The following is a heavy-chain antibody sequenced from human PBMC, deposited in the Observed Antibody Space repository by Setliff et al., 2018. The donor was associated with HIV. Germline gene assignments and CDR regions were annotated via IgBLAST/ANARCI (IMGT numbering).Heavy chain of an antibody. CDR1: GFTFSSYS. J-gene: IGHJ3*01. D-gene: IGHD2-15*01. CDR2: ISSSSSTI. CDR3: GRQLLDCSGQICSALIAFDV. V-gene: IGHV3-48*01. Sequence: PGGSLRLSCAASGFTFSSYSMNWVRQAPGKGLEWVSYISSSSSTIYYADSVKGRFTISRDNAKNSLYLQMNSLRAEDTAVYYCGRQLLDCSGQICSALIAFDVWGQGTSVTVSS.